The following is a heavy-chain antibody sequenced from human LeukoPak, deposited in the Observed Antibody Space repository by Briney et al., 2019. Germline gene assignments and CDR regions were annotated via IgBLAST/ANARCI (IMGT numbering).Heavy chain of an antibody. Sequence: SETLSLTCAVYGGSFSDYYWSWIRQPPGKGLEWIGEINHSGSTNYNPSLKSRVIISADTSKNQFSLKLSSVTAADTAVFYCARRATTSRFTLVRNNPVRFYYYYMDVWGKGTTVTISS. CDR2: INHSGST. D-gene: IGHD3-10*01. CDR3: ARRATTSRFTLVRNNPVRFYYYYMDV. V-gene: IGHV4-34*01. J-gene: IGHJ6*03. CDR1: GGSFSDYY.